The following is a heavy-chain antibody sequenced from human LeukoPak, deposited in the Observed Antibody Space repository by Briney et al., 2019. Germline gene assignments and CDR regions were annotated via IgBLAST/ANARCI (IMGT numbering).Heavy chain of an antibody. J-gene: IGHJ4*02. CDR1: GFIFSSYA. D-gene: IGHD5-18*01. V-gene: IGHV3-48*04. CDR3: ARDRVGAPIQL. CDR2: ISSSGSTI. Sequence: GGSLRLSCAASGFIFSSYAMSWVRQAPGKGLEWVSYISSSGSTIYYADSVKGRFTISRDNAKNSLYLQMNSLRAEDTAVYYCARDRVGAPIQLWGQGTLVTVSS.